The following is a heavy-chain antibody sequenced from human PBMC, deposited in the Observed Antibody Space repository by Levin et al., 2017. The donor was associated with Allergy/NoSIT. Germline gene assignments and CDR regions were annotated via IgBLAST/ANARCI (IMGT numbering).Heavy chain of an antibody. CDR1: GFTFSGSA. V-gene: IGHV3-73*01. CDR3: TRQYIGDIGWSPAICSNWFDP. J-gene: IGHJ5*02. CDR2: IKSKPNNYAT. Sequence: LSLTCAASGFTFSGSAMHWVRQASGKGLEWVGRIKSKPNNYATAYGVSVKGRFTISRDDSNNTMYLQMDSLTTEDTAVYYCTRQYIGDIGWSPAICSNWFDPWGQGTLVTVSS. D-gene: IGHD3-3*01.